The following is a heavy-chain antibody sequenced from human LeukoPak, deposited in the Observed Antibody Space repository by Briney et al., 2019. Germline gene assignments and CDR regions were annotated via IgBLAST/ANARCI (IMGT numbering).Heavy chain of an antibody. V-gene: IGHV3-30-3*01. D-gene: IGHD3-3*01. CDR3: VGVRFLEWLGDAFDI. Sequence: GGSLRLSCAASGFTFSSYAMHWVRQAPGKGLEWEAVISYDGSNKYYADSVKGRFTISRDNSKNTLYLQMNSLRAEDTAVYYCVGVRFLEWLGDAFDIWGQGTMVTVSS. CDR1: GFTFSSYA. CDR2: ISYDGSNK. J-gene: IGHJ3*02.